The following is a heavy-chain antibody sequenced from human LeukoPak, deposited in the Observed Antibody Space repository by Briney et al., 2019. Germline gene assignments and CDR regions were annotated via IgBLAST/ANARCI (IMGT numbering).Heavy chain of an antibody. D-gene: IGHD6-25*01. J-gene: IGHJ4*02. CDR1: GLTFSSYT. V-gene: IGHV3-21*01. CDR3: ARAGRLPHPQYYFDS. Sequence: PGGSLRLSCAASGLTFSSYTMNWVRQAPGKGLEWVSSISSSSSYIYYADSVKGRFTISRDNAKNSLYLQLNSLRAEDTAVYYCARAGRLPHPQYYFDSWGQGTLVTVSS. CDR2: ISSSSSYI.